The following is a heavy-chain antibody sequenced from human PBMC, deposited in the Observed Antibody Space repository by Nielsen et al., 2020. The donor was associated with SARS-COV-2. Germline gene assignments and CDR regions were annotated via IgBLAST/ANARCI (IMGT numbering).Heavy chain of an antibody. CDR3: ARVKYRITIFGDYYMDV. Sequence: GESLKISCAGSGFRFSTYGIHWVRQAPGKGLEWVSAISYDDGNKYYADSVKGRFTISRDNSKNTLYLQMNSLRVEDTAVYYCARVKYRITIFGDYYMDVWGKGTTVTVSS. D-gene: IGHD3-3*01. CDR1: GFRFSTYG. CDR2: ISYDDGNK. J-gene: IGHJ6*03. V-gene: IGHV3-30*03.